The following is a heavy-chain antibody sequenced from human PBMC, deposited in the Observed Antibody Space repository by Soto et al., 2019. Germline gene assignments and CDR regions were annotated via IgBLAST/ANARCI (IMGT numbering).Heavy chain of an antibody. CDR2: IYYSGST. D-gene: IGHD3-10*01. V-gene: IGHV4-59*08. Sequence: SETLSLTCTVSGGSISSYYWSWIRQPPGKGLEWIGYIYYSGSTNYNPSLKSRVTISVDTSKNQFSLKLSSVTAADTAVYYCARHKTYYYGSGSYTLPVDYYYYYMDVWGKGTTVTVSS. J-gene: IGHJ6*03. CDR3: ARHKTYYYGSGSYTLPVDYYYYYMDV. CDR1: GGSISSYY.